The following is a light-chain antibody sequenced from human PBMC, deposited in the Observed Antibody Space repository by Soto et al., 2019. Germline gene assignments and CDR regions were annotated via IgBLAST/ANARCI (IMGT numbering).Light chain of an antibody. CDR2: DAS. CDR3: HQRCYLPPS. CDR1: QSVSSL. V-gene: IGKV3-11*01. Sequence: EIVLTQSPVTLSLSAGERAALSCRASQSVSSLFAWYHQKPGQGPRLLIYDASNRATGIPARFSGNGSGTDFTLTISRREPEDSSVDDCHQRCYLPPSFRPGTTVEI. J-gene: IGKJ3*01.